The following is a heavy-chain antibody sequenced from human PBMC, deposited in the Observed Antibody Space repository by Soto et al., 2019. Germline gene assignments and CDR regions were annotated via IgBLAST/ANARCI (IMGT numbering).Heavy chain of an antibody. J-gene: IGHJ6*03. CDR1: GFPFSDYY. CDR3: ARDREDSSSSFYYYYYYMDV. D-gene: IGHD6-6*01. V-gene: IGHV3-11*01. CDR2: ISSSGSTI. Sequence: GGSLRLSCAASGFPFSDYYMSWIRQAPGKGLEWVSYISSSGSTIYYADSVKGRFTISRDNAKNSLYLQMNSLRAEDTAVYYCARDREDSSSSFYYYYYYMDVWGKGTTVTVSS.